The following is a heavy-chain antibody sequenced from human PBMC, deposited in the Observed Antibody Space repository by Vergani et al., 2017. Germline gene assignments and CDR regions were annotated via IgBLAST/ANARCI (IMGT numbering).Heavy chain of an antibody. CDR2: IYYSGST. Sequence: QLQLQESGSGLVKPSQTLSLTCAVSGGSISSGGYSWSWIRQHPGKGLEWIGYIYYSGSTYYNPSLKSRVTISVDTSKNQFSLKLSSVTAADTAVYYCARLSLGETVWFDPWGQGTLVTVSS. CDR1: GGSISSGGYS. J-gene: IGHJ5*02. D-gene: IGHD3-10*01. CDR3: ARLSLGETVWFDP. V-gene: IGHV4-31*11.